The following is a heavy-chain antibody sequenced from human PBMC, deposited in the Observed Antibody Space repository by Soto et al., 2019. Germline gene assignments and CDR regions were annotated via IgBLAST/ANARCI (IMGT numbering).Heavy chain of an antibody. CDR2: ISYDGNNK. Sequence: GGSLRLSCAASGFTFSNYSMPWVRQAPGKGLQWLAVISYDGNNKYYADSVEGRFTISRDNSKNTLYLQMNSLRAEDTAVYYWARVQLWFNDAFDIWGQGTMVTVSS. J-gene: IGHJ3*02. CDR1: GFTFSNYS. D-gene: IGHD5-18*01. V-gene: IGHV3-30*03. CDR3: ARVQLWFNDAFDI.